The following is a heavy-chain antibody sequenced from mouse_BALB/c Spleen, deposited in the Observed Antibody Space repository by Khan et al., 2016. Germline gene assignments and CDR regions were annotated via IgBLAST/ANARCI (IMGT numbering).Heavy chain of an antibody. J-gene: IGHJ4*01. V-gene: IGHV2-5*01. CDR1: GFSLTSYG. D-gene: IGHD2-3*01. CDR2: IWRGGST. Sequence: QVQLKQSGPGLVQPSQSLSITCTVSGFSLTSYGVHWVRQSPGKGLEWLGVIWRGGSTDYNAAFMSRLSITKDNSKSQVFFKMNSLQADDTARYYCAKNNGYYDYYAMDYWGQGTSVTVSS. CDR3: AKNNGYYDYYAMDY.